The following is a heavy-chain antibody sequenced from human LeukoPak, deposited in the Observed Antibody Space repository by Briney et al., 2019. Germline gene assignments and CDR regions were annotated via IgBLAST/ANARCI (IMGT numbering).Heavy chain of an antibody. CDR3: ARFRNRVYERITMVRGVNNWFDP. D-gene: IGHD3-10*01. Sequence: ASVKVSCKASGYTFTGYYMHWVRQAPGQGLEWMGWISAYNGNTNYAQKLQGRVTMTTDTSTSTAYMELRSLRSDDTAVYYCARFRNRVYERITMVRGVNNWFDPWGQGTLVTVSS. J-gene: IGHJ5*02. CDR2: ISAYNGNT. V-gene: IGHV1-18*04. CDR1: GYTFTGYY.